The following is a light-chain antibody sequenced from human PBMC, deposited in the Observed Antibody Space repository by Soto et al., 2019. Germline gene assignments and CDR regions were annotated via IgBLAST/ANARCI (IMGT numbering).Light chain of an antibody. CDR1: GSDIGGYNY. CDR3: SSYRASSTTHDV. J-gene: IGLJ1*01. CDR2: DVT. Sequence: QSALTQPASLSGSPGQSITISCTGTGSDIGGYNYVSWYQQHPGKAPKLIIHDVTNRPSGVSDRFFGSKSGNTASLTISGLQAEDEADYYCSSYRASSTTHDVFGTGTKLTV. V-gene: IGLV2-14*03.